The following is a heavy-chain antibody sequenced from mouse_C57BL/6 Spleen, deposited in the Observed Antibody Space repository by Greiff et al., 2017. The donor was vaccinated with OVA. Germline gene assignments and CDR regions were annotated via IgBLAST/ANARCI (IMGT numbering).Heavy chain of an antibody. CDR3: ARGAYYSNWYFDV. CDR2: IDPSDSYT. J-gene: IGHJ1*03. CDR1: GYTFTSYW. D-gene: IGHD2-5*01. V-gene: IGHV1-50*01. Sequence: QVQLQQPGAELVKPGASVKLSCKASGYTFTSYWMQWVKQRPGQGLEWIGEIDPSDSYTNYNQKFKGKATLTVDTSSSTAYMQLSSLTSEDSAVYYCARGAYYSNWYFDVWGTGTTVTVSS.